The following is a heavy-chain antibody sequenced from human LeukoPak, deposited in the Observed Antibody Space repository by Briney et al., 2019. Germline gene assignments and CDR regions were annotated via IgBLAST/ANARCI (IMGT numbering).Heavy chain of an antibody. CDR1: GFTFSSYW. CDR2: INSDGSST. Sequence: PGGSLRLSCAASGFTFSSYWMHWVRQAPGKGLVWVSRINSDGSSTNYADSVRGRFTISRDNAKNTLYLQMNSLRVEDTAVYYCTRDTSASFDYWGQGTLVTVSS. CDR3: TRDTSASFDY. J-gene: IGHJ4*02. D-gene: IGHD3-16*01. V-gene: IGHV3-74*01.